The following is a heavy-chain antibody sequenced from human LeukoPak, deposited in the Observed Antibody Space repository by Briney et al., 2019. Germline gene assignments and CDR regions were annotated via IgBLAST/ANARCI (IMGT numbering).Heavy chain of an antibody. D-gene: IGHD2-15*01. CDR2: IKQDGSER. V-gene: IGHV3-7*01. CDR1: GFTFSSYW. Sequence: PGGSLSLTGAASGFTFSSYWMSWVRQAPGKGLEWVANIKQDGSERYYVDSVKGRFTISRDNAKNSLYLQMNSLRAEDTAVYYCARKDCSGGCRYNNFDYWGQGTLVTVSS. CDR3: ARKDCSGGCRYNNFDY. J-gene: IGHJ4*02.